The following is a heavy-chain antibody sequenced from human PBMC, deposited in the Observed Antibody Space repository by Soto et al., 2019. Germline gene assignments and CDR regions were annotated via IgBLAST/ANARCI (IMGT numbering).Heavy chain of an antibody. V-gene: IGHV4-59*01. J-gene: IGHJ4*02. CDR1: DDSISRYY. CDR2: LYDTGTT. Sequence: QVHLQESGPGLVKPSETLSLTCTVSDDSISRYYWSWIRQPPGKGLEWIAYLYDTGTTNSNPSLKSRVTISIDTAKNQVSLKLSSVTAADTAVYYCARGRYTNMVYYFDDWGRGTLVTVSS. CDR3: ARGRYTNMVYYFDD. D-gene: IGHD5-18*01.